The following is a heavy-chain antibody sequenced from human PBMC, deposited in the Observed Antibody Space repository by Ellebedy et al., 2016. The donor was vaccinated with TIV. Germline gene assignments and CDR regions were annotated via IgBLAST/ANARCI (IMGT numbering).Heavy chain of an antibody. D-gene: IGHD6-19*01. V-gene: IGHV4-61*01. J-gene: IGHJ6*02. CDR2: IYYSWST. CDR1: GGSVTTGSHY. CDR3: ARAARIAVAGTNYFHGMDV. Sequence: MPSETLSLTCTVSGGSVTTGSHYWSWIRQPPGKGLEWIGYIYYSWSTNCNPSLKSRVTISVDTSKNQFSLKLSSVTAADTAVYYCARAARIAVAGTNYFHGMDVWGQGTTVTVSS.